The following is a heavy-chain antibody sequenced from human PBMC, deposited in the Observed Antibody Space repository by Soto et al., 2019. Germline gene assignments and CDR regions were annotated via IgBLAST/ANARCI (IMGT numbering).Heavy chain of an antibody. D-gene: IGHD1-26*01. V-gene: IGHV4-34*01. CDR3: ARGQGGVVGYMDV. CDR2: INHSGST. CDR1: GGSFSGYY. Sequence: SETLSLTCAVYGGSFSGYYWSWIRQPPGKGLEWIGEINHSGSTNYNPSLKSRFTISVDTSKNQFSLKLSSVTAADTAVYYCARGQGGVVGYMDVWGKGTTVTVSS. J-gene: IGHJ6*03.